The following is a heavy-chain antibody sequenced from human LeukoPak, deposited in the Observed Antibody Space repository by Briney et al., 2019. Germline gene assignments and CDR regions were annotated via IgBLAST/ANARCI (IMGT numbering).Heavy chain of an antibody. D-gene: IGHD1-1*01. V-gene: IGHV4-59*01. CDR2: IYYSGST. CDR3: ARNGVGPNWNPLPNAFDI. J-gene: IGHJ3*02. CDR1: GGSISSYY. Sequence: SETLSLTCTVSGGSISSYYWSWIRQPPGKGLGWIGYIYYSGSTNYNPSLKSRVTISVDTSKNQFSLKLSSVTAADTAVYYCARNGVGPNWNPLPNAFDIWGQGTMVTVSS.